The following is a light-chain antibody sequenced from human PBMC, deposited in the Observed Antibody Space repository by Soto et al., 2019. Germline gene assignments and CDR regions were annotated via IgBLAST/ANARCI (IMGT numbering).Light chain of an antibody. V-gene: IGLV2-14*01. CDR2: EVS. Sequence: QSVLTQPASVSGSPGQSITISCTGTTNDVGGYNYVSWYQQHPGKAPKLLIFEVSSRPSGVSNRFSGSKSGNTASLNISALQAEEEEDYYCTSYTDSSNYVFGTGTKVT. CDR1: TNDVGGYNY. CDR3: TSYTDSSNYV. J-gene: IGLJ1*01.